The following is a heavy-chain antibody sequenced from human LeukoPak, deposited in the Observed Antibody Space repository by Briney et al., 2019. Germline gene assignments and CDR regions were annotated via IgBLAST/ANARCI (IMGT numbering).Heavy chain of an antibody. J-gene: IGHJ4*02. CDR2: IHYSGST. D-gene: IGHD3-10*01. V-gene: IGHV4-4*02. Sequence: SETLSLTCAVSGGSISSSYWWTWVRQPPGEGLRYIGSIHYSGSTFYNPSLKSRVTISVDTSKNQFSLRLSSVTAADTAVYYCARGFRGPNFDYWGQGTLVTVSS. CDR1: GGSISSSYW. CDR3: ARGFRGPNFDY.